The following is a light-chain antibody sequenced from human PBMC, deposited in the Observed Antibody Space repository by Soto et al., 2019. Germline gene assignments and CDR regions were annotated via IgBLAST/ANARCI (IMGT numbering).Light chain of an antibody. V-gene: IGKV1-5*03. CDR2: KAS. CDR3: QQSSTYPLT. Sequence: DIQMTQSPATLSASGGDRVTITCRASQSISYWLAWYQQKPGKAPNLLIYKASSLESGVPSRFSGSGSGTEFTLPITSLQPDESATYYCQQSSTYPLTFGGVTKVEI. CDR1: QSISYW. J-gene: IGKJ4*01.